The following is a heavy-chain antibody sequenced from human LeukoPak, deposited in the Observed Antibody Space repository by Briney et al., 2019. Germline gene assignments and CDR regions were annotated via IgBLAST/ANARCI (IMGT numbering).Heavy chain of an antibody. Sequence: GSLRLSCAASGFTFSSYAMYWVRQAPGKGLEWVSVIYSGGSTYYADSVKGRFTISRDNSKNTLYLQMNSLRAEDTAVYYCASAHRLLWFGESFFDYWGQGTLVTVSS. V-gene: IGHV3-53*01. CDR3: ASAHRLLWFGESFFDY. CDR2: IYSGGST. J-gene: IGHJ4*02. CDR1: GFTFSSYA. D-gene: IGHD3-10*01.